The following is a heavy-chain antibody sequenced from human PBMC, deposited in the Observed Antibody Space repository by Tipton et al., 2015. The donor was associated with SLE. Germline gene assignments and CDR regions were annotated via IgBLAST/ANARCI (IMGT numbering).Heavy chain of an antibody. CDR1: DDSITTGGYY. J-gene: IGHJ3*02. CDR3: ARGAGRYGTFDI. Sequence: TLSLTCTVSDDSITTGGYYWNWVRQHPGKGLEWIGHMYYSGNTFYNPSLKSRVILSLDTSKDHFSLELRSVTAADLAVYYCARGAGRYGTFDIWGQGTMVTVSS. CDR2: MYYSGNT. D-gene: IGHD3-16*01. V-gene: IGHV4-31*03.